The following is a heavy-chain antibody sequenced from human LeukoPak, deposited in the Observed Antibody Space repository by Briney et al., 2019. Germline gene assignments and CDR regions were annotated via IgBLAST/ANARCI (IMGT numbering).Heavy chain of an antibody. CDR1: GFTFSSYA. V-gene: IGHV3-23*01. J-gene: IGHJ5*02. CDR2: LSGSGGSS. CDR3: AKCRGSRAYNYFDV. D-gene: IGHD6-13*01. Sequence: GGSLRLSCAASGFTFSSYAMNWVRQAPGMRLEWVSSLSGSGGSSYYADSVKGRFTISRDNSNNTVYLQMHSLRVDDSAVYFCAKCRGSRAYNYFDVWGQGSLVAVSS.